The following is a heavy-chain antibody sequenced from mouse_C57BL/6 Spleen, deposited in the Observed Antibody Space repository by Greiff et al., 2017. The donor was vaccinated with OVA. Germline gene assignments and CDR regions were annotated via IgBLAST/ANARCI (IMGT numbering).Heavy chain of an antibody. V-gene: IGHV1-55*01. J-gene: IGHJ4*01. CDR1: GYTFTSYW. CDR2: IYPGSGST. CDR3: ARRERYYGSRAMDY. Sequence: QVQLQQPGAELVKPGASVKMSCKASGYTFTSYWITWVKQRPGQGLEWIGDIYPGSGSTNYNEKFKSKATLTVDTSSSTAYMQLSSLTSEDSAVYYCARRERYYGSRAMDYWGQGTSVTVSS. D-gene: IGHD1-1*01.